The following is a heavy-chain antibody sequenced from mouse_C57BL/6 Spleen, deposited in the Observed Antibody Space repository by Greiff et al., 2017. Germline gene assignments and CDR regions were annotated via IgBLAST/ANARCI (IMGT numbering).Heavy chain of an antibody. D-gene: IGHD2-4*01. J-gene: IGHJ3*01. CDR1: GYSITRGYY. V-gene: IGHV3-6*01. CDR2: ISYDGSN. CDR3: ARDDYDVAY. Sequence: DVKLQESGPGLVKPSQSLSLTCSVTGYSITRGYYWNWIRQFPGNKLEWMGYISYDGSNNYNPSLKNRISITRDTSKNQFFLKLNSVTTEDTATYYCARDDYDVAYWGQGTLVTVSA.